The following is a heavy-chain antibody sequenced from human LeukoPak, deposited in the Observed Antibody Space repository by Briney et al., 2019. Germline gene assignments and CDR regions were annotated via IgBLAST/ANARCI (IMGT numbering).Heavy chain of an antibody. D-gene: IGHD2-15*01. J-gene: IGHJ5*02. CDR3: AREGDIVVSNWFDP. Sequence: PSGTLSLTCAVSGGSISSSNWWSWVRQPPGKGLEWIGEIYHSGSTNYNPSLKSRVTISVDTSKNQFSLKLSSVTAADTAVYYCAREGDIVVSNWFDPWGQGTLVTVSS. V-gene: IGHV4-4*02. CDR2: IYHSGST. CDR1: GGSISSSNW.